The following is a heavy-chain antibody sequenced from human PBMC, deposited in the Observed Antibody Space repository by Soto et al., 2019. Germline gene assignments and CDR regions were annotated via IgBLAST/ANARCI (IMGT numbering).Heavy chain of an antibody. J-gene: IGHJ4*02. CDR1: GFTFSNAW. CDR2: IKSKVDGGTI. CDR3: NTGGYFLDY. D-gene: IGHD3-22*01. Sequence: EVQLVESGGDLVQPGGSLRLSCAGSGFTFSNAWMNWVRQAPGKGLEWVGRIKSKVDGGTIDYAAPVKGRFIISRDDSKNTVSLQMNSLKTEDTAVYYCNTGGYFLDYWGQGTLVTVSS. V-gene: IGHV3-15*07.